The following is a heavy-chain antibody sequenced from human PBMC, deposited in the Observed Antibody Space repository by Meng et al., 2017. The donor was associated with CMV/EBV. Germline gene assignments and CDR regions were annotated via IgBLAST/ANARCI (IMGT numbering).Heavy chain of an antibody. J-gene: IGHJ6*02. V-gene: IGHV3-15*01. CDR2: IKSKTDGGTT. CDR3: TTKMVYDFWSGYYKPPVDYYYGMDV. D-gene: IGHD3-3*01. CDR1: GFTFSNAW. Sequence: GGSLRLSCAASGFTFSNAWMSWVRQAPGKGLEWVGRIKSKTDGGTTDYAAPVKGRFTISRDDSKNTPYLQMNSLKTEDTAVYYCTTKMVYDFWSGYYKPPVDYYYGMDVWGQGTTVTVSS.